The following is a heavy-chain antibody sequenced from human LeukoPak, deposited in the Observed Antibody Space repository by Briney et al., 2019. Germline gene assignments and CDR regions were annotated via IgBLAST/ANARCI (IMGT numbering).Heavy chain of an antibody. J-gene: IGHJ6*04. Sequence: GGTLRLSCAASGFTFSSYGMSWVRQAPGKGLEWVSAISGSGGSTYYADSVKGRFTISRDNSKNTLYLQMNSLRAEDTAVYYCARAYDLYDYVWGSYPVLDVWGKGTTVTISS. D-gene: IGHD3-16*02. CDR2: ISGSGGST. V-gene: IGHV3-23*01. CDR3: ARAYDLYDYVWGSYPVLDV. CDR1: GFTFSSYG.